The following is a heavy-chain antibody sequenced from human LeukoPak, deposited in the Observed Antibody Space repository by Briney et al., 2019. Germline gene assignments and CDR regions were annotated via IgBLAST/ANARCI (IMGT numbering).Heavy chain of an antibody. D-gene: IGHD6-13*01. CDR2: IHSGGST. Sequence: PGGSLRLSCAASGFTVSSNYMSWVRQAPGKGLEWVSVIHSGGSTYYADSAKGRFTISRHNSKNTLYLQMNSLRAEDTAVYYCARVAAAGREFFDYWGQGTLVTVSS. J-gene: IGHJ4*02. V-gene: IGHV3-53*04. CDR1: GFTVSSNY. CDR3: ARVAAAGREFFDY.